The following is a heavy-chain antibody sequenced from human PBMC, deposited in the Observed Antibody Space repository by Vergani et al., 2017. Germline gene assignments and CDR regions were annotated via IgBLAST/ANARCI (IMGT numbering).Heavy chain of an antibody. CDR3: VKDNDYDADGPFDL. Sequence: VEAGGGLVQPGGSLRLSCTASGFTFQAFAFHWVRQVSGRGLEGVSGIDRNYGVKNGNSFEGRFSISRDNAKKAVFLQMNNLRHEDTALYFCVKDNDYDADGPFDLWCRGSLVTVSS. J-gene: IGHJ2*01. V-gene: IGHV3-9*01. CDR1: GFTFQAFA. CDR2: IDRNYGVK. D-gene: IGHD3-16*01.